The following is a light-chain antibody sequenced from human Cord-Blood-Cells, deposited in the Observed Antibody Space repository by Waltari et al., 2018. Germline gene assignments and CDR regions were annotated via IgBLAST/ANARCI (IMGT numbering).Light chain of an antibody. Sequence: QSALTQPRSVSGSPGQSVTISCTGTSSDVGGYNYVSWYQQHPGKARKLMIYDVSKRPSGVPDRCSGSKSGNTASLTISGLQAEDEADYYCCSYAGSYTWVFGGGTKLTVL. CDR1: SSDVGGYNY. CDR2: DVS. J-gene: IGLJ3*02. CDR3: CSYAGSYTWV. V-gene: IGLV2-11*01.